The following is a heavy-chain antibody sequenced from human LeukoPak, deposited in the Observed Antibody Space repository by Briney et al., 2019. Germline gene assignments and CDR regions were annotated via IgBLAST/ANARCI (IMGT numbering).Heavy chain of an antibody. CDR2: IYYSGST. CDR1: GGSISSHY. CDR3: ARAVGGYVLSY. J-gene: IGHJ4*02. V-gene: IGHV4-59*11. Sequence: SETLSLTCTVSGGSISSHYWSWIRQPPGKGLEWIGYIYYSGSTNYNPSLKSRVTISVDTSKNKFPLKLSSVTAADTAVYYCARAVGGYVLSYWGQGTLVTVSS. D-gene: IGHD3-16*01.